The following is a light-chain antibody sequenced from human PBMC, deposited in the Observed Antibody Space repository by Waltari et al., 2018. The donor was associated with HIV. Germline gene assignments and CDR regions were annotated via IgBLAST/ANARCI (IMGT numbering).Light chain of an antibody. CDR1: SNDVGGYNY. Sequence: QSALTQPASVSGSPGQSITISCTGTSNDVGGYNYVSWYQQHRGKVPKLMINDVSNRPSGFSSRFSGSKSGNTASLTSSWIQAEDEADYYCSSYTSSTYVVFGGGTKLTVL. V-gene: IGLV2-14*03. J-gene: IGLJ2*01. CDR3: SSYTSSTYVV. CDR2: DVS.